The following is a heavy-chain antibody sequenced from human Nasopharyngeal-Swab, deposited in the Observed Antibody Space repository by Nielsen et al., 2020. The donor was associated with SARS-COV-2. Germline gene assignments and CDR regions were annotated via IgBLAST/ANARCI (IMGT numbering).Heavy chain of an antibody. J-gene: IGHJ3*02. V-gene: IGHV1-2*06. CDR3: AREARGYSGYETNNDAFDI. Sequence: ASVKVSCKASGYTFTGYYMHWVRQAPGQGLEWMGRINPNSGGTNYAQKLQGRVTMTTDTSTSTAYMELRSLRSDDTAVYYCAREARGYSGYETNNDAFDIWGQGTMVTVSS. D-gene: IGHD5-12*01. CDR2: INPNSGGT. CDR1: GYTFTGYY.